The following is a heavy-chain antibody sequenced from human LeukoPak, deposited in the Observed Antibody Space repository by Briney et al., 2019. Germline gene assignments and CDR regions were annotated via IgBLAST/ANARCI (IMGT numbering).Heavy chain of an antibody. V-gene: IGHV3-21*01. CDR2: ISSSSSYI. D-gene: IGHD1-26*01. CDR3: ARDPGSGSYTYYFDY. J-gene: IGHJ4*02. CDR1: GFTFSSYS. Sequence: GGSLRLSCAASGFTFSSYSMNWVRQAPGKGLEWVSSISSSSSYIYYADSVKGRFTTSRDNAKNSLYLQMNSLRAEDTAVYYCARDPGSGSYTYYFDYWGQGTLVTVSS.